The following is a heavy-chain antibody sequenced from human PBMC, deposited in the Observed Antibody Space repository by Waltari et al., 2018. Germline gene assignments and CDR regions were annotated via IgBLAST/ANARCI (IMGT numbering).Heavy chain of an antibody. CDR1: GGSISSGDYY. Sequence: QVQLQESGPGLVKPSQTLSLTCTVSGGSISSGDYYWSWIRQPPGKGLEWIGYIYYSGSTYYNPFLKSRVTISVDTSKNQFSLKRSSVTAADTAVYYCSAFGVVHYYGMDVWGQGTTVTVSS. CDR3: SAFGVVHYYGMDV. CDR2: IYYSGST. D-gene: IGHD3-3*01. V-gene: IGHV4-30-4*08. J-gene: IGHJ6*02.